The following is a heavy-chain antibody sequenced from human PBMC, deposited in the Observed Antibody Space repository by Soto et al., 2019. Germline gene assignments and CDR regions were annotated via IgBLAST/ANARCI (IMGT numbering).Heavy chain of an antibody. CDR1: GFTFSSYA. CDR3: ARDGAAAGPLDNFDY. CDR2: ISYDGSNK. V-gene: IGHV3-30-3*01. J-gene: IGHJ4*02. D-gene: IGHD6-13*01. Sequence: GGSLRLSCAASGFTFSSYAVHWVRQAPGKGLEWVAVISYDGSNKYYADSVKGRFTISRDNSKNTLYLQMNSLRAEDTAVYYCARDGAAAGPLDNFDYWGQGTLVTVSS.